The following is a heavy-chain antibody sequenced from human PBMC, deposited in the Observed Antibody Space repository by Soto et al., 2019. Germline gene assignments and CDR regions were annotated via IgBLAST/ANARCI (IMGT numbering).Heavy chain of an antibody. CDR2: ISVSGGST. Sequence: EVQLLESGGGLVQPGGSLRLSCAASGFTFSSYAMSWVRQAPGKGLEWVSAISVSGGSTYYADSVKGRFTISRDNSKNTLYLQMNSLRAEDTAVYYCARSGRGYSSGWHLDYWGQGTLVTVSS. D-gene: IGHD6-19*01. V-gene: IGHV3-23*01. CDR3: ARSGRGYSSGWHLDY. J-gene: IGHJ4*02. CDR1: GFTFSSYA.